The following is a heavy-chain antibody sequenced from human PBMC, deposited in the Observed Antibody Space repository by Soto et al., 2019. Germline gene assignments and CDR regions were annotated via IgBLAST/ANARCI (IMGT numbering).Heavy chain of an antibody. D-gene: IGHD3-16*01. CDR1: GFTFSSYS. V-gene: IGHV3-48*02. CDR2: ISSGSYTI. Sequence: SGGSLRLSCAASGFTFSSYSMNWVRQAPGKGLEWVSYISSGSYTIYYADSVKGRFTISRDNAKNSLYLQMNSLRDEDTAVYYCAGGDRGGTASFDYWGQGTLVTVSS. J-gene: IGHJ4*02. CDR3: AGGDRGGTASFDY.